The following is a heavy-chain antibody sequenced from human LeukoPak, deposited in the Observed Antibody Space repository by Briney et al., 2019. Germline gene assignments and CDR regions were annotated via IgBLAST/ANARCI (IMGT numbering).Heavy chain of an antibody. CDR3: ARGSYGSRYYYYGMYV. J-gene: IGHJ6*02. CDR2: IKQDGSEK. Sequence: GGSLRLSCAASGFTFSSYWMSWVRQAPGKGLEWVAVIKQDGSEKYYVDSVKGRFTISRDNAKNSLYLQMNSLRAEDTAVYYCARGSYGSRYYYYGMYVWGQRATVTVSS. V-gene: IGHV3-7*04. CDR1: GFTFSSYW. D-gene: IGHD5-18*01.